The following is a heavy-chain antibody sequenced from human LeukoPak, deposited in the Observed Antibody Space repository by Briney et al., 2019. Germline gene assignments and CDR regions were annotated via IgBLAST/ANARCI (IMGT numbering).Heavy chain of an antibody. Sequence: PGGSLRLSCAASGFTFSSYGMHWVRQAPGKGLEWVAVIWYDGSNKYYADSVKGRFTISRDDSKNTLYLQMNSLRAEDTAVYYCARGTNWNYPGAFDIWGQGTMVTVSS. CDR3: ARGTNWNYPGAFDI. V-gene: IGHV3-33*01. D-gene: IGHD1-7*01. CDR2: IWYDGSNK. CDR1: GFTFSSYG. J-gene: IGHJ3*02.